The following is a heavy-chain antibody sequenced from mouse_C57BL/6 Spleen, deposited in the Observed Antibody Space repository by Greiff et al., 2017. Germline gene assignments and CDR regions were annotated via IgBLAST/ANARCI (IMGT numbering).Heavy chain of an antibody. CDR2: ISSGGSYT. D-gene: IGHD1-1*01. J-gene: IGHJ2*01. CDR3: ARQGYYYGSSQYYFDY. CDR1: GFTFSSSG. Sequence: EVMLVESGGDLVKPGGSLKLSCAASGFTFSSSGMSWVRQTPDKRLEWVATISSGGSYTYYPDSVKGRFTISRDNAKNTLYLQMSSLKSEDTAMYYGARQGYYYGSSQYYFDYWGQGTTLTVSS. V-gene: IGHV5-6*01.